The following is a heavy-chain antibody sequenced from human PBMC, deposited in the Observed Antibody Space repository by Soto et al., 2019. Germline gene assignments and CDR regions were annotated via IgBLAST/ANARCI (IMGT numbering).Heavy chain of an antibody. J-gene: IGHJ6*02. CDR1: GFTFSNAW. CDR2: IKSKTDGGTT. V-gene: IGHV3-15*07. D-gene: IGHD3-10*01. CDR3: TTGGGYGSGRPYYYYGMDV. Sequence: GGSLRLSCAASGFTFSNAWMNWVRQAPGKGLEWVGRIKSKTDGGTTDYAAPVKGRFTISRDDSKNTLYLQMNSLKTEDTAVYYCTTGGGYGSGRPYYYYGMDVWGQGTTVTVSS.